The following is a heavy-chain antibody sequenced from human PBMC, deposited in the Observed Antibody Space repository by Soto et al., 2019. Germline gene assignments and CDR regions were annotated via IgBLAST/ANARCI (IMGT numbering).Heavy chain of an antibody. J-gene: IGHJ6*02. CDR3: AREGNGYYYYGMDV. V-gene: IGHV3-7*03. CDR1: GFTFSSYW. Sequence: EVQLVESGGGLVQPGGSLRLSCAASGFTFSSYWMSWVRQAPGKGLEWVANIKQDGSEKYYVDSVKGRFTISRDNAKNSLYLQMNSLRAEDTAVYYCAREGNGYYYYGMDVWGQGTTVTVSS. CDR2: IKQDGSEK. D-gene: IGHD2-8*01.